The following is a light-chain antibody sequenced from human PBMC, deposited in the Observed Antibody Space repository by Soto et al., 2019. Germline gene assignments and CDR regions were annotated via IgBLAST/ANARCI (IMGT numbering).Light chain of an antibody. V-gene: IGLV2-8*01. J-gene: IGLJ7*01. CDR1: SSDVGGNNY. Sequence: QSVLTQPPSASGSPGQSVTISCTGTSSDVGGNNYVSWYQQHPGKAPKVMIYEVSKRPSGVPDRFSGSKSGNTASLTVSGLQAEDEADYYCSSYAGSHSYVFGTGTQLTVL. CDR2: EVS. CDR3: SSYAGSHSYV.